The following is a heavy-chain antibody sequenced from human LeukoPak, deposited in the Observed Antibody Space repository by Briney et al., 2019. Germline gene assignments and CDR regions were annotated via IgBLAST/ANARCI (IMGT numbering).Heavy chain of an antibody. CDR2: IYYSGRT. CDR1: GGSISSGDYY. CDR3: ARGGVRGPWYFDL. Sequence: SQTLSLTCTVSGGSISSGDYYWSWIRQPPGKGLEWIGYIYYSGRTYYNPSLKSRVTISVDTSKNQFSLKLSSVTAADTAVYYCARGGVRGPWYFDLWGRGTLVTVSS. D-gene: IGHD1-26*01. J-gene: IGHJ2*01. V-gene: IGHV4-30-4*01.